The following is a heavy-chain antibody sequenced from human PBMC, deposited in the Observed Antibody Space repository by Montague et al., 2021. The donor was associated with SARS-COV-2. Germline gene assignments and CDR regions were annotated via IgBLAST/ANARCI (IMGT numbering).Heavy chain of an antibody. CDR3: VRVPYRLLSVPRYYGMDV. J-gene: IGHJ6*02. CDR2: ISHSGST. CDR1: GGSLSGYY. Sequence: SETLSLTCAVYGGSLSGYYWSWIRQPPGEGLEWIAEISHSGSTSYNPSLKSRVTISVDTSKNQFSLKLSSATAADTAVYYCVRVPYRLLSVPRYYGMDVWGQGTTVTVSS. V-gene: IGHV4-34*01. D-gene: IGHD2-2*01.